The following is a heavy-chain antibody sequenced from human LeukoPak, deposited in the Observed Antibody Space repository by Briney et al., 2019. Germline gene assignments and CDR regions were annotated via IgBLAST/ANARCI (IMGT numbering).Heavy chain of an antibody. J-gene: IGHJ3*02. CDR1: GFTFSSYA. Sequence: PGGSLRLSCAASGFTFSSYAMSWVRQAPGKRLEWVSAISDSGGATYYADSVKGRFTISRDNSKNTLYLQMNSLRAEDTAVYYCAKVPVFSLTISEVVTDDAFDIWGQGTIVTVSS. CDR2: ISDSGGAT. V-gene: IGHV3-23*01. CDR3: AKVPVFSLTISEVVTDDAFDI. D-gene: IGHD3-3*01.